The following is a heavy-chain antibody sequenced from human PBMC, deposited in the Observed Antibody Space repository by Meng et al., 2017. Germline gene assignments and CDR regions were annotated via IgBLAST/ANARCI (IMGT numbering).Heavy chain of an antibody. CDR3: ARVSLRYCSSTSCPEDDAFDI. CDR2: TYYRSKWYN. Sequence: SETLSLTCAISGYRFSSNSAAWNWIRQSPSRGLEWLGRTYYRSKWYNDYAVSVKSRITINPDTSKNQFSLQLNSVTPEDTAVYYCARVSLRYCSSTSCPEDDAFDIWGQGTMVTVSS. V-gene: IGHV6-1*01. D-gene: IGHD2-2*01. J-gene: IGHJ3*02. CDR1: GYRFSSNSAA.